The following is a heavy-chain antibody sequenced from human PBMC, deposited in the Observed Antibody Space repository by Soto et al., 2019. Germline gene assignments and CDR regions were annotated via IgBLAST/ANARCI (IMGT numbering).Heavy chain of an antibody. J-gene: IGHJ5*02. Sequence: GGAVRLYCAGSGFTFGDSYMSWIRQAPGKGLEWLSYISPGSRYPAYADSVKGRFTISRDNAKRSLYLQMMSLTAEDTAIYYCVRGGGGGLFDPWGQGTMVTVSS. CDR2: ISPGSRYP. V-gene: IGHV3-11*06. CDR1: GFTFGDSY. D-gene: IGHD2-15*01. CDR3: VRGGGGGLFDP.